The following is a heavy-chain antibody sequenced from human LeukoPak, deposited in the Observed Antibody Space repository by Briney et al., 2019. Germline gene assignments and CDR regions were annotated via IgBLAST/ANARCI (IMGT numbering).Heavy chain of an antibody. Sequence: PGGSLRLSCAASGFTFSHYGMHWVRQAPGKGLEWVAVIWSDGTNKYYADSVKGRFTIYRDDSQNRVFLQMNSLRVEDTAAYYDHWGQGTLITVSS. CDR3: H. V-gene: IGHV3-33*01. CDR1: GFTFSHYG. J-gene: IGHJ4*02. CDR2: IWSDGTNK.